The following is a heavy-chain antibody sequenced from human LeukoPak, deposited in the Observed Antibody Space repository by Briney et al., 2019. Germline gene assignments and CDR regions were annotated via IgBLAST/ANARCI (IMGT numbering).Heavy chain of an antibody. CDR1: GFTFSSYG. J-gene: IGHJ4*02. CDR3: ARVRRYYDSSGQFDY. Sequence: GGSLRLSCAASGFTFSSYGIHWVRQAPGKGLEWVAVIWYDGSNKYYADSVKGRFTISRDNSKNTLYLQMNSLRAEDTAVYYCARVRRYYDSSGQFDYWGQGTLVTVSS. D-gene: IGHD3-22*01. V-gene: IGHV3-33*01. CDR2: IWYDGSNK.